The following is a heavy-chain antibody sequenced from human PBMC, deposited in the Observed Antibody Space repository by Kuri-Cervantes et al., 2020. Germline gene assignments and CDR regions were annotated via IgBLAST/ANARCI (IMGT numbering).Heavy chain of an antibody. D-gene: IGHD5-24*01. Sequence: GGSLRLSCAASGFTFSSYGMHWVRQAPGKGLEWVTVISYDGSNKYYADSVKGRFTISRDNFKNTLYLQMNSLRAEDTAVYYCAGGEMATIMDWYFDLWGRGTLVTVSS. CDR3: AGGEMATIMDWYFDL. V-gene: IGHV3-30*19. J-gene: IGHJ2*01. CDR2: ISYDGSNK. CDR1: GFTFSSYG.